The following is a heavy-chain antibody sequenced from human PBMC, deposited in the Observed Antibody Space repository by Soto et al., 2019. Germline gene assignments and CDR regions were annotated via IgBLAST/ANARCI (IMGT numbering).Heavy chain of an antibody. D-gene: IGHD4-17*01. Sequence: SETLSITCTVSGGSVTNSSYYWGWIRQSPGKGLEWIGSVYYRGRSYSKSSVKSRVTISVDTSKNRFSLSLNSVTASDTAVYFCVSQRTTVPTQAYFDYWGPGALVTVPS. CDR2: VYYRGRS. CDR3: VSQRTTVPTQAYFDY. CDR1: GGSVTNSSYY. V-gene: IGHV4-39*01. J-gene: IGHJ4*02.